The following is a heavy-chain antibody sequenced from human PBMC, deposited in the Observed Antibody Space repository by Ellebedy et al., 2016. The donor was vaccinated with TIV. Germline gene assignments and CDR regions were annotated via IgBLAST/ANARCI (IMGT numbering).Heavy chain of an antibody. Sequence: GESLKISCAASGFTFSNYAMAWVRQAPGKGLEWVGRTRNKANSYTTEYAASVKGRFTISRDDSKNILYLQMNSLKTEDTAVYYCARTFFHWGQGTLVAVSS. J-gene: IGHJ4*02. CDR1: GFTFSNYA. D-gene: IGHD3-3*01. CDR2: TRNKANSYTT. CDR3: ARTFFH. V-gene: IGHV3-72*01.